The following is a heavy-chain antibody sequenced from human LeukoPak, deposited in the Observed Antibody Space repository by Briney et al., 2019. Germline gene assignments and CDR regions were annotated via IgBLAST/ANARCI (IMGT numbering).Heavy chain of an antibody. Sequence: SETLSLTCAVSGYSISSGYYWGWIRQPPGKGLEWIGSIDHSGSTYYNPSLKSRVTISVDTSKNQFSLKLSSVTAADTAVYYCATYSSGYNTFDYWGQGTLVTVSS. V-gene: IGHV4-38-2*01. J-gene: IGHJ4*02. D-gene: IGHD3-22*01. CDR3: ATYSSGYNTFDY. CDR2: IDHSGST. CDR1: GYSISSGYY.